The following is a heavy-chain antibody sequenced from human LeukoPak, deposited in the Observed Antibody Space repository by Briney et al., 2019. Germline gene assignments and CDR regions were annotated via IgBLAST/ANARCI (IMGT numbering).Heavy chain of an antibody. Sequence: SETLSLTCTVSGDSITSYYWSWIRQPPGKGLEWIGYIYYSGSTNYNPSLKSRVTISVDTSKNQFSLKLSSVTAADTAVYYCARHVISGMDVWGQGTTVTVSS. CDR1: GDSITSYY. D-gene: IGHD3-16*02. J-gene: IGHJ6*02. V-gene: IGHV4-59*08. CDR2: IYYSGST. CDR3: ARHVISGMDV.